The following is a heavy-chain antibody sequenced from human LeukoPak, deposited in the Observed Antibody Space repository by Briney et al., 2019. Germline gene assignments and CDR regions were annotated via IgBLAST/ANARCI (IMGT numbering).Heavy chain of an antibody. V-gene: IGHV1-24*01. D-gene: IGHD3-16*01. Sequence: GASVKVSCKVSGYTLTELSMHWVRQAPGKGLEWMGGFDPEDGKTIYAQKFQGRVTMTEDTSTDTAYMVLSSLRSEDTAVYYCARLDPNNYGYVPDYWGQGTLVTVSS. CDR3: ARLDPNNYGYVPDY. CDR2: FDPEDGKT. CDR1: GYTLTELS. J-gene: IGHJ4*02.